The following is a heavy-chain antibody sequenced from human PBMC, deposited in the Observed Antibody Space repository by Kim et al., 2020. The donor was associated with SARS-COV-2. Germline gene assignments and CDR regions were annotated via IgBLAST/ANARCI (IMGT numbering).Heavy chain of an antibody. V-gene: IGHV3-30*18. CDR1: GFTFSSYG. CDR3: AKDRHDSIGYRLLLYFQH. CDR2: ISYDGSNK. Sequence: GGSLRLSCAASGFTFSSYGMHWVRQAPGKGLEWVAVISYDGSNKYYADSVKGRFTISRDNSKNTLYLQMNSLRAEDTAVYYCAKDRHDSIGYRLLLYFQHWGQGTLVTVSS. D-gene: IGHD3-22*01. J-gene: IGHJ1*01.